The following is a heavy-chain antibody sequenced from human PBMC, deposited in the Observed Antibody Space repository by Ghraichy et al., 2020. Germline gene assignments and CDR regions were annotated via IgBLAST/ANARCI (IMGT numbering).Heavy chain of an antibody. D-gene: IGHD2-2*02. CDR3: ARRGSGFVVVPAAIHYYFDY. V-gene: IGHV4-39*01. Sequence: GSLRLSCTVSGGSISSSSYYWGWIRQPPGKGLEWIGSIYYSGSTYYNPSLKSRVTISVDTSKNQFSLKLSSVTAADTAVYYCARRGSGFVVVPAAIHYYFDYWGQGTLVTVSS. J-gene: IGHJ4*02. CDR2: IYYSGST. CDR1: GGSISSSSYY.